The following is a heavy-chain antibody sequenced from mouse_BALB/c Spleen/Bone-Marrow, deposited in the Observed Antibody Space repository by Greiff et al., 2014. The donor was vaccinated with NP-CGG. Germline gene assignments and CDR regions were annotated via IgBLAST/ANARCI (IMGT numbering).Heavy chain of an antibody. D-gene: IGHD1-1*01. CDR3: ASIYGGWAMDY. Sequence: EVKLVESGPDLVKPGASVKISCKASGYSFTGYYMHWVKQSHGKSLEWIGRVNPNNGGTSYNQKFKGKAILTVVKPSSTAYMELRSLTSEDSAVYYCASIYGGWAMDYWGQGTSVTVSS. J-gene: IGHJ4*01. CDR1: GYSFTGYY. CDR2: VNPNNGGT. V-gene: IGHV1-26*01.